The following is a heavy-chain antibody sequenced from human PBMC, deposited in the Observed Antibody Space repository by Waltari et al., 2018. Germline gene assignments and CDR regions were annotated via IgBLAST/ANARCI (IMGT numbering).Heavy chain of an antibody. CDR3: VREGLERREGYYYYYGMDV. V-gene: IGHV3-72*01. D-gene: IGHD1-1*01. J-gene: IGHJ6*02. CDR1: GFTFSDPY. Sequence: EVQLVESGGGLVQPGGSLRLSCVASGFTFSDPYMDWVRQAPGKGLEWVGRNRNKAKRYTTEYAASVKGRFTISRDDSKNSLYLQMNNLKTEDTAVYYCVREGLERREGYYYYYGMDVWGQGTTVTVSS. CDR2: NRNKAKRYTT.